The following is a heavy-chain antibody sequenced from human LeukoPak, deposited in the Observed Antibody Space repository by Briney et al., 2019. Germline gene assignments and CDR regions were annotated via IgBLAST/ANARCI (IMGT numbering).Heavy chain of an antibody. V-gene: IGHV1-18*01. J-gene: IGHJ4*02. Sequence: ASVKVSCKASGYSFTNYAISWVRQAPGHGLEWMGWISVYNGNTNYAQKLQGRVTMTADTTATSAYMELRSLRSVATAVSYFARGASGSATCRHFDYWGQGALVTVSS. CDR3: ARGASGSATCRHFDY. D-gene: IGHD2-2*01. CDR1: GYSFTNYA. CDR2: ISVYNGNT.